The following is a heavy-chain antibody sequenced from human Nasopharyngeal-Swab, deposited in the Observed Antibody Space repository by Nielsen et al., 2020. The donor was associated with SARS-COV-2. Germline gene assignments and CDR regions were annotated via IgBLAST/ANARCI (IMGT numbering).Heavy chain of an antibody. D-gene: IGHD5-18*01. Sequence: GGSLRLSCAASGFTVNSNFMTWVRQAPGKGLEWVSLIYSSGGAHYADSVKGRFTISRDNSNNTLYLQMNSLRPDDTAVYYCARDGYSYDDAFDIWGQRTLVTVSS. V-gene: IGHV3-66*03. CDR1: GFTVNSNF. CDR3: ARDGYSYDDAFDI. CDR2: IYSSGGA. J-gene: IGHJ3*02.